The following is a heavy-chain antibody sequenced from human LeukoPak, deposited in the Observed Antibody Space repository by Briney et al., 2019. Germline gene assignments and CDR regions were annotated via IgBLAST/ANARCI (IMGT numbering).Heavy chain of an antibody. Sequence: ASVKVSCKASGGTFSSCAISWVRQAPGQGLEWMGRINPNGGGTNYAQKFQGRVTMTRDTSISTAYMELSRLRSDDTAVYYCARDLGYCSGGSCSDRWYYYYYMDVWGKGTTVTVSS. CDR1: GGTFSSCA. CDR3: ARDLGYCSGGSCSDRWYYYYYMDV. J-gene: IGHJ6*03. D-gene: IGHD2-15*01. CDR2: INPNGGGT. V-gene: IGHV1-2*06.